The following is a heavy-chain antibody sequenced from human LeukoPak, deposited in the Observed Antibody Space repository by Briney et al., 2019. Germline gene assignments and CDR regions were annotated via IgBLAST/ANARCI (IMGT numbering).Heavy chain of an antibody. CDR2: ITSGGSTM. V-gene: IGHV3-48*03. J-gene: IGHJ4*02. CDR1: GFTFSSYE. Sequence: PGRSLRLSCAASGFTFSSYEMNWVRHAPGKGLEWISYITSGGSTMFYADSVKGRFTISRDNARNSLSLQMNSLRAEDTAVYYCATGGWDRAVAERFFYFDFWGQGTLVTVSS. CDR3: ATGGWDRAVAERFFYFDF. D-gene: IGHD6-19*01.